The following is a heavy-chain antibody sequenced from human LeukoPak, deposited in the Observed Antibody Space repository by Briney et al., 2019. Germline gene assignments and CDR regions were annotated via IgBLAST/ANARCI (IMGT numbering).Heavy chain of an antibody. V-gene: IGHV4-4*08. J-gene: IGHJ6*03. CDR3: ARGRLVHFHYYYDYLDV. Sequence: PPETQCLSCSVSVGSGRDDCWTWVRQAPGKGLEWIGYIHTTDGANYSPSLNGRVTISFDKTQNQFSLKITSVTAADTAVYYCARGRLVHFHYYYDYLDVWGRG. CDR1: VGSGRDDC. D-gene: IGHD3-3*02. CDR2: IHTTDGA.